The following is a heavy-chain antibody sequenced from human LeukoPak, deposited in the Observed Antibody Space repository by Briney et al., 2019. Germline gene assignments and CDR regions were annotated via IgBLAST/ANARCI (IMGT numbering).Heavy chain of an antibody. Sequence: GGSLRLSCAASGFTFSRYSMNWVRQAPGKGLEWVSSISSSSSYRYYADSVKGRFTIPRDNAKNSLHLQMNSLRAEDTAVYYCMSYAGRSDDYWGQGTLGTFSS. CDR2: ISSSSSYR. CDR3: MSYAGRSDDY. D-gene: IGHD3-16*01. V-gene: IGHV3-21*01. J-gene: IGHJ4*02. CDR1: GFTFSRYS.